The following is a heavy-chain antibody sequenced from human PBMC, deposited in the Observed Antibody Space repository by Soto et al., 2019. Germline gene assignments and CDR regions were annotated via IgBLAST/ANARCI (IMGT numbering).Heavy chain of an antibody. V-gene: IGHV4-39*01. J-gene: IGHJ6*02. CDR2: IYYSGST. CDR3: ASQASPYYYYGLDV. Sequence: QLQLQESGPGLVKPSETLSLTCTVSGGSISSSSYYWGWIRQPPGKGLEWIGSIYYSGSTFYNPSLKSRVTISVDTSKNECSLKLGSVTAADTAVFYCASQASPYYYYGLDVWGQGTTVTVSS. CDR1: GGSISSSSYY.